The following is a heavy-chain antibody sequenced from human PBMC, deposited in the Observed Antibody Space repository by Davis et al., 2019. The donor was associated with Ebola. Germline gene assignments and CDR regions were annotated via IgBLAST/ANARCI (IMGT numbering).Heavy chain of an antibody. CDR3: ARTTRASGWFLDY. Sequence: GSLRLSCTVSGGSISSYYWSWVRQPPGKGLEWIGEIYHSGSTNYNPSLKSRVTISVDTSKNQFSLKLSSVTAADTAVYYCARTTRASGWFLDYWGQGALITVSS. CDR2: IYHSGST. D-gene: IGHD6-19*01. CDR1: GGSISSYY. J-gene: IGHJ4*02. V-gene: IGHV4-34*01.